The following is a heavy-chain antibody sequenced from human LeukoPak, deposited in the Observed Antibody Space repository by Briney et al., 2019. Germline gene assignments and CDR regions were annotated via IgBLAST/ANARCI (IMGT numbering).Heavy chain of an antibody. D-gene: IGHD6-6*01. CDR3: ASLKGSSWFNYHYGMDV. CDR2: IYYSGST. CDR1: GGSISSSGYY. V-gene: IGHV4-39*07. Sequence: SETLSLTCTVSGGSISSSGYYWGWIRQPPGKGLEWIGSIYYSGSTNYNPSLKSRVTISVDTSKNQFSLKLSSVTAADTAVYYCASLKGSSWFNYHYGMDVWGQGTTVTVSS. J-gene: IGHJ6*02.